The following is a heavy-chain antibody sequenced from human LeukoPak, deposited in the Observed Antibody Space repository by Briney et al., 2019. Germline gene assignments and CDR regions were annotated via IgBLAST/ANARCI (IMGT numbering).Heavy chain of an antibody. CDR3: ASLYCSRGSCAFDV. V-gene: IGHV3-66*01. J-gene: IGHJ5*02. CDR1: GFTISANY. Sequence: GGSLRLSCAASGFTISANYMSWVRQSPGKGLEWVSFIYSGGTTDYADSVKGRFTISKDNSKNTVFLQMNSLTAEDTALYYCASLYCSRGSCAFDVWGQGTLVTVSS. CDR2: IYSGGTT. D-gene: IGHD2-15*01.